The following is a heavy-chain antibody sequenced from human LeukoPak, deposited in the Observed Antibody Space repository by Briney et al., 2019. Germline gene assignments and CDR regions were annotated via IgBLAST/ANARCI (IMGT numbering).Heavy chain of an antibody. D-gene: IGHD3-10*01. CDR3: ARDRITMVRGPANAFDI. Sequence: GGSLRLSCAASGFTFSSSGMSWVRQAPGKGLDWVAAISNSGDSAYYADSVKGQFTISRDNSKNSLYLQMNSLRAEDTAVYYCARDRITMVRGPANAFDIWGQGTMVTVSS. CDR2: ISNSGDSA. J-gene: IGHJ3*02. CDR1: GFTFSSSG. V-gene: IGHV3-23*01.